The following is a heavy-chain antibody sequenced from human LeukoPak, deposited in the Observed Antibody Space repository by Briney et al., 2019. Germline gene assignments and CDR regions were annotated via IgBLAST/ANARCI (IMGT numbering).Heavy chain of an antibody. J-gene: IGHJ4*02. D-gene: IGHD6-13*01. CDR1: GGSFSGYY. CDR3: AREGSSWLDY. Sequence: SETLSLTCAVYGGSFSGYYWSWIRQPPGKGLEWIGYIYYSGSTNYNPSLKSRVTISVDTSKNQFSLKLSSVTAADTAVYYCAREGSSWLDYWGQGTLVTVSS. CDR2: IYYSGST. V-gene: IGHV4-59*01.